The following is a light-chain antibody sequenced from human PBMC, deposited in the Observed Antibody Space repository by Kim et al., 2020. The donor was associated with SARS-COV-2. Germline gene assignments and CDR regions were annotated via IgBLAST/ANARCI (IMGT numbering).Light chain of an antibody. CDR2: DVS. J-gene: IGLJ2*01. CDR1: SSDVGGYNY. Sequence: GQDITISCTGTSSDVGGYNYVSWYQQHPGKAPKLMIYDVSNRPSGVSNRFSGSKSGNTASLTISGLQAEDEADYYCSSYSSSSNVVFGGGTQLTVL. CDR3: SSYSSSSNVV. V-gene: IGLV2-14*03.